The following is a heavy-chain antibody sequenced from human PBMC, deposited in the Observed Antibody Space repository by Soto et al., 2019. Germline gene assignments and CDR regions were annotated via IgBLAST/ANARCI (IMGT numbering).Heavy chain of an antibody. CDR1: EFTVSSNY. V-gene: IGHV3-66*01. CDR2: IYTDGTT. Sequence: EVHLVESGGGLVQPGGSLRLSCAASEFTVSSNYMSWVRQAPGKGLEWVSVIYTDGTTYYADSVKGRFTISRDNSKNTLYLQMNSLRVEDTAVYYCAAAQRGWLKGIEYWGQGTLVTVSS. D-gene: IGHD3-9*01. J-gene: IGHJ4*02. CDR3: AAAQRGWLKGIEY.